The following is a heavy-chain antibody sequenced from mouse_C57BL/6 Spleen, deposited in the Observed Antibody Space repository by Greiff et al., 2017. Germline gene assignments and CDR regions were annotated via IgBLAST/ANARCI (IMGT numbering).Heavy chain of an antibody. CDR2: IYPRSGNT. J-gene: IGHJ4*01. CDR1: GYTFTSYG. CDR3: GREVTTVKDYYALGC. Sequence: VQLVESGAELARPGASVKLSCKASGYTFTSYGISWVKQRPGQGLEWIGEIYPRSGNTNYNEKFKGKATLTADKSSSPAYMELRSLTSEDSAVYFCGREVTTVKDYYALGCWGKGASVTVSS. V-gene: IGHV1-81*01. D-gene: IGHD1-1*01.